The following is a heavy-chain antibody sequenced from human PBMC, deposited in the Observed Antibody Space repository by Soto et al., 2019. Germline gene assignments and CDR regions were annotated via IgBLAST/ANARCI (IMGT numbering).Heavy chain of an antibody. V-gene: IGHV4-34*01. D-gene: IGHD6-13*01. CDR2: SNHTGMT. CDR1: CGSYSGYS. J-gene: IGHJ4*02. CDR3: ARVPARRPSQVIAGATAFS. Sequence: TSETLSLTCAVHCGSYSGYSWSWIRQPPWKGMEWVGESNHTGMTSYNPPLKSRVTISVDTSKKQFSLKVTAVTAADTAVYYCARVPARRPSQVIAGATAFSWGPGTLVTVS.